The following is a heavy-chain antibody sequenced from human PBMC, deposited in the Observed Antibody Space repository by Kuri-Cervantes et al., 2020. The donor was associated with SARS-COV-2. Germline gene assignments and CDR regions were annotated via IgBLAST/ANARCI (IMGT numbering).Heavy chain of an antibody. CDR2: ISYDGSNK. CDR1: GFTFSSYA. CDR3: ARDYDSSGYYGGYFDY. D-gene: IGHD3-22*01. Sequence: GGSLRLSCAASGFTFSSYAVHWVRQAPGKGLEWVAVISYDGSNKYYADSVKGRFTISRDNSKNTLYLQMNSLRAEDTAVYYCARDYDSSGYYGGYFDYWGQGTLVTVSS. V-gene: IGHV3-30-3*01. J-gene: IGHJ4*02.